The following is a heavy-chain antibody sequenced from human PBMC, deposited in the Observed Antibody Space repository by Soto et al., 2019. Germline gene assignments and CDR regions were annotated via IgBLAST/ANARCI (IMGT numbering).Heavy chain of an antibody. CDR2: MWYDRSHT. D-gene: IGHD6-6*01. Sequence: PGGSLRLSCAASGFTFSSYAMHWVREAPVKGLEWVALMWYDRSHTYYADSVKGRFTISRDNSKNTLYLQMVGLRAEDTAVYFCAKESSKIVDFNDRPDAWGQATMVTVSS. CDR3: AKESSKIVDFNDRPDA. CDR1: GFTFSSYA. J-gene: IGHJ3*01. V-gene: IGHV3-33*06.